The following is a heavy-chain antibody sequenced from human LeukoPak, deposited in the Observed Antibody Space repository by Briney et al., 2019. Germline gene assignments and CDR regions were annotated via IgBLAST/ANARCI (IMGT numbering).Heavy chain of an antibody. CDR1: GFTFSSYG. V-gene: IGHV3-30*02. CDR3: ARADGTGGPYDY. J-gene: IGHJ4*02. D-gene: IGHD3/OR15-3a*01. CDR2: IRYDGSDK. Sequence: GGSLRLSCAASGFTFSSYGMHWVRQAPGKGLEWVAFIRYDGSDKYYADSVKGRFTISRDNSKNTLFLQMNSLRAEDTAVYYCARADGTGGPYDYWGQGTLVTVSS.